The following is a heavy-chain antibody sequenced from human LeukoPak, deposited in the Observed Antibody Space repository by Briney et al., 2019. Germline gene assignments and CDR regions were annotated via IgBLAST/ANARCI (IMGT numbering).Heavy chain of an antibody. CDR1: GFSFSDYG. Sequence: GGSLRLSCAASGFSFSDYGMHWVRQAPGKGLEWVAFIWYDGSNRYYADSVKGRFTISRDNSKNTLYLQMGSLRAEDTAVYYCAGVALSGNNYGCYFDYWGQGTLVTVSS. CDR3: AGVALSGNNYGCYFDY. V-gene: IGHV3-33*01. CDR2: IWYDGSNR. J-gene: IGHJ4*02. D-gene: IGHD5-18*01.